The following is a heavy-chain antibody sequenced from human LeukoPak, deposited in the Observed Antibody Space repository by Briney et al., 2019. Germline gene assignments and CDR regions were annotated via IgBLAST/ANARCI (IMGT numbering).Heavy chain of an antibody. J-gene: IGHJ4*02. D-gene: IGHD3-10*01. CDR3: ARDLDDYYGSGSYYISR. V-gene: IGHV1-46*01. Sequence: ASVKVSCKASGYTFTSYYMHWVRQAPGQGLEWMGIINPSGGSTSYAQKFQGRVTMTRDTSISAAYMELSRLRSDDTAVYYCARDLDDYYGSGSYYISRWGQGTLVTVSS. CDR1: GYTFTSYY. CDR2: INPSGGST.